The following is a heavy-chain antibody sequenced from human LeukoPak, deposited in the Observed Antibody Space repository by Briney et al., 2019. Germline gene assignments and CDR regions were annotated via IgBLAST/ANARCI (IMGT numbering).Heavy chain of an antibody. D-gene: IGHD5-12*01. Sequence: GGSLRLSCAASGFRFSCYWMTWVRQAPGKGLEWVANIKGDGSETTYVTSVRGRFTISRDNAKNSLYLQMNNLRVEDTAVYYCAGRDANVHIVPTLFPFDYWGQGTLVTVSS. CDR2: IKGDGSET. CDR3: AGRDANVHIVPTLFPFDY. V-gene: IGHV3-7*03. J-gene: IGHJ4*02. CDR1: GFRFSCYW.